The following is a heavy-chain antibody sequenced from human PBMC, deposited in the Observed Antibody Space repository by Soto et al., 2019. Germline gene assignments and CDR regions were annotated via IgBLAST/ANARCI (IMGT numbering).Heavy chain of an antibody. CDR2: ISPMFGAA. J-gene: IGHJ4*02. Sequence: QVQLVQSGAEMKKPGSSVKVSCQSSGGTFNTYAMNWVRQAPGQGPEWMGDISPMFGAANYAPKFQGRGTIAADESTGTSYMQLSSLTSEDTALYFCASEGQVHTPAFVYWGQGTLVTVSS. CDR1: GGTFNTYA. V-gene: IGHV1-69*19. D-gene: IGHD3-10*01. CDR3: ASEGQVHTPAFVY.